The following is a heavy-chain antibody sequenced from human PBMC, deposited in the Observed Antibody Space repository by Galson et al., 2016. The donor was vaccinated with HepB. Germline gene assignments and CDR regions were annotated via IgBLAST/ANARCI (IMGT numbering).Heavy chain of an antibody. J-gene: IGHJ4*02. CDR3: AKLGARFCSGGGCYFDS. Sequence: SLRLSCAASGFTFNNYAMSWVRQAPGKRLEWVSVISGRGSSTHYGDSVKGRFTMSRDNSKNVLYLQMNSLRVDDTAVYFCAKLGARFCSGGGCYFDSWGQGTPVSVSS. CDR2: ISGRGSST. D-gene: IGHD3-3*01. CDR1: GFTFNNYA. V-gene: IGHV3-23*01.